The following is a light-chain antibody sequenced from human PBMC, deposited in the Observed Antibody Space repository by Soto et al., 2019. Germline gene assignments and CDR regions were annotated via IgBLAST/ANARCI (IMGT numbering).Light chain of an antibody. J-gene: IGKJ1*01. V-gene: IGKV1-6*01. Sequence: AIQVTQSPTSVSASVGDRVTITCRSSQDIRNYLGWYQQKPGKAPQLLIYGASSLQRGVSSRFSGSGFGTDFTLTISSLQPEDSATYYCLQDRSHFWTFGQGTKVDIK. CDR1: QDIRNY. CDR2: GAS. CDR3: LQDRSHFWT.